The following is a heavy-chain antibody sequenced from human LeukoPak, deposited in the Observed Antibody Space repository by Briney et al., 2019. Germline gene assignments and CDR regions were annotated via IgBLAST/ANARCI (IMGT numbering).Heavy chain of an antibody. CDR2: INSDGSST. D-gene: IGHD3-10*01. J-gene: IGHJ3*02. CDR1: GFTFSSYW. CDR3: ARGALLWFGDDAFDI. Sequence: GGSLRLSCAASGFTFSSYWMHWVRQAPGKGLVWVSRINSDGSSTSYADSVKGRFTISRDNAKNTLYLQMNSLRAEDTAVYYCARGALLWFGDDAFDIWGQGTMVTVSS. V-gene: IGHV3-74*01.